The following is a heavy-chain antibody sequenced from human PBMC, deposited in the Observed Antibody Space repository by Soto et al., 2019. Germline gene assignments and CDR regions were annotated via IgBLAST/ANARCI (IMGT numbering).Heavy chain of an antibody. V-gene: IGHV1-69*06. Sequence: QVQLVQSGAAVKKPGSSVKVSCKASGATFNNYVISWVRQAPGQGLEWMGGISPLFSTSNYAQRFQGRVTITADKSTTTVHMELSSLRSEDTAVYYLARDRYCSGDRCYPIDYWGQGTLVTVYS. CDR2: ISPLFSTS. J-gene: IGHJ4*02. CDR3: ARDRYCSGDRCYPIDY. CDR1: GATFNNYV. D-gene: IGHD2-15*01.